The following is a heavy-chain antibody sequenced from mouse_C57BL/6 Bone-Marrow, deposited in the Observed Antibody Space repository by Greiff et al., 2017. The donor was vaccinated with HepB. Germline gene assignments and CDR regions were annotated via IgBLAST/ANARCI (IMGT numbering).Heavy chain of an antibody. V-gene: IGHV1-50*01. CDR1: GYTFTSYW. D-gene: IGHD4-1*01. CDR2: IDPSDSYT. J-gene: IGHJ2*01. CDR3: QTGWGFDY. Sequence: VQLQQPGAELVKPGASVKLSCKASGYTFTSYWMQWVKQRPGQGLEWIGEIDPSDSYTNYNQKFKGKATLTVDTASSTAYMQLSSLTSEDSAVYYCQTGWGFDYWGQGTTLTVSS.